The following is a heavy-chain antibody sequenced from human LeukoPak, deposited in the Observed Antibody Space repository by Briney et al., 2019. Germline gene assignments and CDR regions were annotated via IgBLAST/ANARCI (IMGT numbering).Heavy chain of an antibody. Sequence: GGSLRLSCAASGFTFSSYNMNWVRQAPGKGLEWVSYISSSSSTIYYADSVKGRFTISRDNSKNTLYLQMSSLGSEDTAVYYCARDVVNWGFYYMDVWGKGATVTVSS. D-gene: IGHD7-27*01. CDR3: ARDVVNWGFYYMDV. CDR1: GFTFSSYN. J-gene: IGHJ6*03. CDR2: ISSSSSTI. V-gene: IGHV3-48*01.